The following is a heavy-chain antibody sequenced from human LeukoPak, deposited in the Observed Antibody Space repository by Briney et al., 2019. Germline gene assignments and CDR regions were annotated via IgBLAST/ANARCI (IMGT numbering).Heavy chain of an antibody. CDR3: ARRHWGFLEWLPPPHETTYYMDV. J-gene: IGHJ6*03. CDR1: GYTFSNYD. CDR2: MNPSSGNT. V-gene: IGHV1-8*01. D-gene: IGHD3-3*01. Sequence: GASVTVSCKASGYTFSNYDINWVRQATGQGLEWMGWMNPSSGNTGYAQKFQDRVTMTRNTSISTAYMELSSLRSEDTAVYYCARRHWGFLEWLPPPHETTYYMDVWGKGTTVTVSS.